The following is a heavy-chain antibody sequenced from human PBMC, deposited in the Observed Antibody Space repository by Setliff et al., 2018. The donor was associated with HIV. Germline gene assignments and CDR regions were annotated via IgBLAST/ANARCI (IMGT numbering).Heavy chain of an antibody. V-gene: IGHV4-31*03. CDR2: IYYSGGT. J-gene: IGHJ3*02. Sequence: SETLSLTCTVSGGSISSGGYYWSWIRQHPGKGLEWIGYIYYSGGTYYNPSLKSRVTISVDTSKNQFSLKLSSVTAADTAVYYCARRQQLWLLYAFDIWGQGTMVTVSS. CDR1: GGSISSGGYY. D-gene: IGHD5-18*01. CDR3: ARRQQLWLLYAFDI.